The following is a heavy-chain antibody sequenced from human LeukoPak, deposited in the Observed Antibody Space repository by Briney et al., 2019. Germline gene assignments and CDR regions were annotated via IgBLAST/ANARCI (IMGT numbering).Heavy chain of an antibody. CDR2: ISSSGSTI. V-gene: IGHV3-11*01. J-gene: IGHJ4*02. Sequence: GGSLRLSCAASGFTFSDYYMSWIRQAPGKGLEWVSYISSSGSTIYYADSVKGRFTISRDNAKNTLYLQMNSLRAEDTAVYYCAKFGGTDYWDIFDYWGQGTLVTVSS. D-gene: IGHD3-9*01. CDR3: AKFGGTDYWDIFDY. CDR1: GFTFSDYY.